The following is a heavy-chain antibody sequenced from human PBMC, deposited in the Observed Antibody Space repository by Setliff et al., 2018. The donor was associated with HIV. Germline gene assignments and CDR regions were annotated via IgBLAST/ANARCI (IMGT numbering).Heavy chain of an antibody. CDR1: GGSFSGFS. D-gene: IGHD6-19*01. CDR3: ARELEYSSGWFLVDY. J-gene: IGHJ4*02. Sequence: SETLSLTCAVYGGSFSGFSWNWIRQPAGKGLEWIGRIHSSGSANYSPSLESRVTMSIDTSKSQFSLRLTSVTAADTAVYYCARELEYSSGWFLVDYWGQGALVTVSS. V-gene: IGHV4-4*07. CDR2: IHSSGSA.